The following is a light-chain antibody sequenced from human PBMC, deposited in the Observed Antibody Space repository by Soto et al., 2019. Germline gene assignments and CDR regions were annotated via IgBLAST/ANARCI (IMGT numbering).Light chain of an antibody. CDR2: AGS. CDR1: RYVDRSY. CDR3: QHYGGSFI. V-gene: IGKV3-20*01. Sequence: ENVLTQSPASLSVFPGERATLSCRASRYVDRSYIAWYQQKPGQAPRLVIYAGSSRATGIPDRFSGSASGTDFTLSISRLEPEDFAVYYCQHYGGSFIFGPGTKVDIK. J-gene: IGKJ3*01.